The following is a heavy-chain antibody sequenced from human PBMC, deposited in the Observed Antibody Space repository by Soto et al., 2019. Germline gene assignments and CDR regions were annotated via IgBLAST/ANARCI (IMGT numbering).Heavy chain of an antibody. V-gene: IGHV4-39*01. Sequence: SETLSLTCTVSCGSVRSGDYFWAWIRQPPGKGLEWIGSIYYSGSTNYNPSIKSRVTISVDTSKNQFSLKLSSVTAADTAVYYCASVRRGGYDSLRYYYGMDVWGQGTTVTVSS. CDR2: IYYSGST. J-gene: IGHJ6*02. D-gene: IGHD5-12*01. CDR1: CGSVRSGDYF. CDR3: ASVRRGGYDSLRYYYGMDV.